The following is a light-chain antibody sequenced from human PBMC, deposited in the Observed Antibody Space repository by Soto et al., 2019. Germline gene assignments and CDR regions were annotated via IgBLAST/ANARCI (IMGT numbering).Light chain of an antibody. J-gene: IGKJ1*01. V-gene: IGKV3-20*01. CDR3: HQRQSWPRT. Sequence: EIVLTQSPGTLSLSPGERATLSCRASQSVSSSYLAWYQQKPGPAPRLLIYGASSRATGIPDRFSGSGSGTDFTLTISDVEPEDFAVYYCHQRQSWPRTFGQGTKVDIK. CDR2: GAS. CDR1: QSVSSSY.